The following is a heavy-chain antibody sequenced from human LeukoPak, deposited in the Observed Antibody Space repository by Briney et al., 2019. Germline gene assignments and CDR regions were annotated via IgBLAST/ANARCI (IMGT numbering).Heavy chain of an antibody. V-gene: IGHV5-51*01. D-gene: IGHD5-24*01. CDR1: GYRFTSYW. J-gene: IGHJ4*02. CDR2: IYPGDSDT. CDR3: ARSRDGYNYPYYFDY. Sequence: GEALKISCKGSGYRFTSYWIGWVRQMPGKGLEWMGIIYPGDSDTRYSPSFQGQVTISADKSISAAYLQWSSLNAADTAMYYCARSRDGYNYPYYFDYWGQGTLVTVSS.